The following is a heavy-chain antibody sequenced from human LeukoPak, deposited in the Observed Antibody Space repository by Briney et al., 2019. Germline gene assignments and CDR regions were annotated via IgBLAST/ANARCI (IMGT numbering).Heavy chain of an antibody. Sequence: PSETLSLTCTVSGGSISSGSYYWSWIRQPAGKGLEWIGRIYTSGSTNYNPSLKSRVTISVDTSKNRFSLKLSSVTAADTAVYYCARDRGSSGWFDSWGQGALVTVSS. J-gene: IGHJ5*01. CDR2: IYTSGST. V-gene: IGHV4-61*02. CDR3: ARDRGSSGWFDS. CDR1: GGSISSGSYY. D-gene: IGHD6-19*01.